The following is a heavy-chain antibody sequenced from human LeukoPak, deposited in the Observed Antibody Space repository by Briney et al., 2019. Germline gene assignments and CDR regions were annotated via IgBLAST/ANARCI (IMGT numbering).Heavy chain of an antibody. CDR3: ATASIVGQLVDY. CDR1: GYTLTELS. D-gene: IGHD1-26*01. CDR2: FDPEDGET. V-gene: IGHV1-24*01. J-gene: IGHJ4*02. Sequence: ASVKVSCKVSGYTLTELSMHWVRQAPGKGLEWMGGFDPEDGETIYAQKFQGRVTMTEDTSTDTAYMELSSLRSEDTAVYYCATASIVGQLVDYWGQGTLVTVSS.